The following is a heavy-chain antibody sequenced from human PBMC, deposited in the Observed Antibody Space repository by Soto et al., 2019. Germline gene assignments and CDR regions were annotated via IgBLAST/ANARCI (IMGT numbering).Heavy chain of an antibody. J-gene: IGHJ6*02. CDR2: ISAYNGNT. CDR1: GYTFTSYG. D-gene: IGHD2-21*01. CDR3: ARVGVGVWWLFDYGMDV. V-gene: IGHV1-18*01. Sequence: QVQLVQSGAEVKKPGASVKVSCKASGYTFTSYGISWVRQAPGQGLEWMGWISAYNGNTNYAQKLQGRVTMTTDTSKSTAYMELRSLRSDDTAVYYCARVGVGVWWLFDYGMDVWGQGTTVTVSS.